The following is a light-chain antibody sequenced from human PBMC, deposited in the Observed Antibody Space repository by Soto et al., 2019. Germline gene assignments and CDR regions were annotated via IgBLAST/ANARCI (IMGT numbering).Light chain of an antibody. V-gene: IGKV3-11*01. Sequence: IVLTQSPATLSLSPGDRATLSCRASQSVGSYLAWYQQKPGQAPRLLIYDASNRATGIPARFSGSGSGTDFTLTISSLEPEDFAVYYCQQRGNWPPFGQGTRLEIK. CDR2: DAS. CDR1: QSVGSY. J-gene: IGKJ5*01. CDR3: QQRGNWPP.